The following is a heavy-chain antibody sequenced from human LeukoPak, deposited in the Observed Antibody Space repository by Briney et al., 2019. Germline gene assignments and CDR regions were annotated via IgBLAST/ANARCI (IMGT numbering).Heavy chain of an antibody. CDR1: GFTFSSYL. D-gene: IGHD3-22*01. V-gene: IGHV3-7*01. CDR3: ARDYYDSSGYYHVGYFDY. J-gene: IGHJ4*02. Sequence: PGGSLRLSCAASGFTFSSYLMSWVRQAPGKGLEWVANIKQDGSEKYYVDSVKGRFTISRDNAKNSLYLQMNSLRAEDTAVYYCARDYYDSSGYYHVGYFDYWGQGTLVTVSS. CDR2: IKQDGSEK.